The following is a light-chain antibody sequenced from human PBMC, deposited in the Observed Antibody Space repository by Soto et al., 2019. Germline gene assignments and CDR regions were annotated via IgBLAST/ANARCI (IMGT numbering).Light chain of an antibody. CDR1: QSVTSSY. CDR3: QQYGRSLFT. V-gene: IGKV3-20*01. CDR2: GAS. Sequence: IVLTQSPGTLSLSPGERATLSCWASQSVTSSYLAWYQQKPGQAPRLLIFGASSRASGIPDRFSGSGSGTDFTLTISRLEPEDFAVYYCQQYGRSLFTFGQGTRLEIK. J-gene: IGKJ5*01.